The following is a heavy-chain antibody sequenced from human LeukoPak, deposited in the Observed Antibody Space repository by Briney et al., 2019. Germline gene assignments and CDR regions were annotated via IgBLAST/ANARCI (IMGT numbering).Heavy chain of an antibody. CDR1: GGSISSSSYY. Sequence: PSETLSLTCTVSGGSISSSSYYWGWIRQPPGKGLEWIGSIYYSGSTYYNPSLKSRVTISVDTSKNQFSLKLSSVTAADTAVYYCAKLGSSLDVFDIWGQGTMVTVSS. CDR3: AKLGSSLDVFDI. CDR2: IYYSGST. V-gene: IGHV4-39*07. J-gene: IGHJ3*02. D-gene: IGHD3-10*01.